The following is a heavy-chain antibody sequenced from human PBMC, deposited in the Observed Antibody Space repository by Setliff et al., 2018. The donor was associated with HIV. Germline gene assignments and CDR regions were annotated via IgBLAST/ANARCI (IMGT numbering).Heavy chain of an antibody. D-gene: IGHD2-15*01. CDR1: GGTFSSYA. CDR2: IIPIFGTA. CDR3: AREKGYCSGGSCSEGAFDI. Sequence: ASVKVSCKASGGTFSSYAIGWVRQAPGQGLEWMGGIIPIFGTANYAQKFQGRVTITADESTSTAYMELSSLRSEDTAVYYCAREKGYCSGGSCSEGAFDIWGQGTMVTVSS. V-gene: IGHV1-69*13. J-gene: IGHJ3*02.